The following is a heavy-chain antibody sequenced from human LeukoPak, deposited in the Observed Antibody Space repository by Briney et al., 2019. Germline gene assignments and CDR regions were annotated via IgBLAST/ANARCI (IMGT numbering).Heavy chain of an antibody. CDR1: GFTFSSYW. J-gene: IGHJ6*02. Sequence: GGSLRLSCAASGFTFSSYWMGWVRQAPGKGLEWVANIKQDGSGKYYVDSVKGRFTISRDNAKNSLYLQMNSLRAEDTAVYYCARDDPTWIQLWSEYYYYYGMDVWGQGTTVTVSS. V-gene: IGHV3-7*03. D-gene: IGHD5-18*01. CDR2: IKQDGSGK. CDR3: ARDDPTWIQLWSEYYYYYGMDV.